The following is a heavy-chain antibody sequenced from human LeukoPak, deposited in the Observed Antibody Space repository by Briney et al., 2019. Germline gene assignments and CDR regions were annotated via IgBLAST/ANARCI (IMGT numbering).Heavy chain of an antibody. CDR1: GFTFSNYE. Sequence: GGSLRLSCAASGFTFSNYEMHWVRQAPGKGLEWVSYISSSSSSIYYSDSVKGRFTISRDNAKNSLCLPMNSLRAEDTAVYYCARDRPKSYGDYSGYFDYWGQGTLVTVSS. D-gene: IGHD4-17*01. CDR2: ISSSSSSI. J-gene: IGHJ4*02. CDR3: ARDRPKSYGDYSGYFDY. V-gene: IGHV3-48*01.